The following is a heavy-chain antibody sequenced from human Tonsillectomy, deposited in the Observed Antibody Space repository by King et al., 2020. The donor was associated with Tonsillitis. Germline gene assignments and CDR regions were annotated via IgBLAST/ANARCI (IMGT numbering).Heavy chain of an antibody. CDR1: GFTFSTFG. J-gene: IGHJ5*02. CDR2: ISNYESYK. Sequence: VQLVESGGGVVQPGRALRLSCAASGFTFSTFGMHWVRPAPGKGLEWVAVISNYESYKYYAASLKGRLTLIRENSKNTLYLQMNSLGGEDTGVYYCAKGAGRGSTKAFLPWGPGTLVNVPS. V-gene: IGHV3-30*18. CDR3: AKGAGRGSTKAFLP. D-gene: IGHD3-10*01.